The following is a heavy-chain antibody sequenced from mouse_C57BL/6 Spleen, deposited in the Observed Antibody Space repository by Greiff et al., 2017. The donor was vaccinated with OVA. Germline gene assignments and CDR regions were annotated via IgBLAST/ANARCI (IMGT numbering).Heavy chain of an antibody. Sequence: EVQVVESGGGLVKPGGSLKLSCAASGFTFSSYTMSWVRQTPEKRLEWVATISGGGGNTYYPDSVKGRFTISRDNAKNTLYLQMSSLRSEDTALYYCARQSGTYYAMDYWGQGTSVTVSS. CDR2: ISGGGGNT. CDR1: GFTFSSYT. D-gene: IGHD1-3*01. CDR3: ARQSGTYYAMDY. J-gene: IGHJ4*01. V-gene: IGHV5-9*01.